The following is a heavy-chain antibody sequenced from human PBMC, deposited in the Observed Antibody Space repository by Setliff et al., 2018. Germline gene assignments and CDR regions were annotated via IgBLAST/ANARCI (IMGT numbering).Heavy chain of an antibody. CDR2: IKQDGSEK. CDR1: GLTFSSYW. Sequence: PGESPKISCAASGLTFSSYWMSWVRQAPGKGLEWVANIKQDGSEKYYVDSVKGRFTISRDNAKNSLYLQMNSLRAEDTAVYYCARVYGASVWGNYPVDYWGQGTLVTVSS. D-gene: IGHD3-16*02. V-gene: IGHV3-7*03. CDR3: ARVYGASVWGNYPVDY. J-gene: IGHJ4*02.